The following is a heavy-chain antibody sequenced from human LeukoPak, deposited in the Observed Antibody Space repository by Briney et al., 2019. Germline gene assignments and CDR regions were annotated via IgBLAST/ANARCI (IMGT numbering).Heavy chain of an antibody. Sequence: SETLSLTCTVSGASVSSASYWTWIRQPPGKGVEWIAHIYNGVNTDYNPSLKSRVTISVDTSKNQFSLRLNSVTAADTAVYYCARSRAFNSGAFDPWGQGSLVTVSS. CDR2: IYNGVNT. CDR1: GASVSSASY. D-gene: IGHD1-26*01. V-gene: IGHV4-61*01. CDR3: ARSRAFNSGAFDP. J-gene: IGHJ5*02.